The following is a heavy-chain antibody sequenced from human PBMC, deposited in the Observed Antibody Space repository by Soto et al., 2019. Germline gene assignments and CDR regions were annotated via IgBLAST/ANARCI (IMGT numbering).Heavy chain of an antibody. V-gene: IGHV3-66*04. D-gene: IGHD3-10*01. Sequence: EVQLVESGGALVQPGGSLRLSCAASGFTVSSNYMYWVRQAPGKGLECVSIIYSGGNTNHADSVKGRFTIFRDNSKNTLFLQMNSLRAEDTAVYYCARRHYYGSDWGQGTLVTVSS. J-gene: IGHJ4*02. CDR1: GFTVSSNY. CDR3: ARRHYYGSD. CDR2: IYSGGNT.